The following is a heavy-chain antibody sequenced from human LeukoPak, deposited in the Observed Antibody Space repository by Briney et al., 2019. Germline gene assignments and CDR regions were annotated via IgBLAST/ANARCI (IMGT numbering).Heavy chain of an antibody. J-gene: IGHJ5*02. CDR3: ARDRGGGNDH. CDR2: ISSDGSTR. CDR1: GFTFSSYW. Sequence: GGSLRLSCAASGFTFSSYWMHWVRQAPGKGLVWVSHISSDGSTRSYADSVKGRFTISRDNTNNTPYLQMTSLRAEDTAVYYCARDRGGGNDHWGQGTLVTVSS. V-gene: IGHV3-74*01. D-gene: IGHD2-15*01.